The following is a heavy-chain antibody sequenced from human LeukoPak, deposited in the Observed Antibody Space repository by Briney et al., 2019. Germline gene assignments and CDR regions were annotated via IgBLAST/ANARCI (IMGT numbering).Heavy chain of an antibody. V-gene: IGHV1-8*01. CDR2: INTNSGNT. Sequence: ASVKVSCKASGYTFTSYDINWVRQATGQGLEWMGWINTNSGNTGYAQKFQGRVTMTRNTSISTAYMELSSLRSEDTAVYYCARVSRGVVPAASYYYYYGMDVWGQGTTVTVSS. J-gene: IGHJ6*02. D-gene: IGHD2-2*01. CDR3: ARVSRGVVPAASYYYYYGMDV. CDR1: GYTFTSYD.